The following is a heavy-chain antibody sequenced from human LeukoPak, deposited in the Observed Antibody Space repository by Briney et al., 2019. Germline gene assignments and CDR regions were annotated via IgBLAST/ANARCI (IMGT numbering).Heavy chain of an antibody. D-gene: IGHD3-3*01. CDR2: INHSGST. J-gene: IGHJ4*02. CDR1: GGSFSGYY. V-gene: IGHV4-34*01. CDR3: ARGKPRYDFWSGYYRLAFDY. Sequence: SETLSLTCAVYGGSFSGYYWSWIRQPPGKGLEWIEEINHSGSTNYNPSLKSRVTISVDTSKNQFSLKLSSVTAADTAVYYCARGKPRYDFWSGYYRLAFDYWGQGTLVTVSS.